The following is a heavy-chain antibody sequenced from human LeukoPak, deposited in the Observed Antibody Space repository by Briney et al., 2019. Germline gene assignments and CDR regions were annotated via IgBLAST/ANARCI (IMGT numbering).Heavy chain of an antibody. CDR2: FSATGGSP. Sequence: GGSLRLSCAASGFTFSGYSMTWVRQAPGKGLEWVSAFSATGGSPRYAESVKGRFTISRDNSKNRLYLQMSSLRAEDTAVYYCAKARIASAGTGAFDVWGQGTMVTVAS. D-gene: IGHD6-13*01. V-gene: IGHV3-23*01. CDR3: AKARIASAGTGAFDV. J-gene: IGHJ3*01. CDR1: GFTFSGYS.